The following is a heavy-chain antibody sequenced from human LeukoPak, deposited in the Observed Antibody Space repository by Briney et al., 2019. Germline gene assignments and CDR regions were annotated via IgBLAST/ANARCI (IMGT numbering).Heavy chain of an antibody. J-gene: IGHJ4*02. D-gene: IGHD3-16*02. V-gene: IGHV3-21*01. CDR2: ISSSSSYI. CDR3: ARGEFGGVIVPNYFDY. CDR1: GFTFSSYS. Sequence: GGSLRLSCAASGFTFSSYSMNWVRQAPGKGLEWVSSISSSSSYIYYADSVKGRFTISIDNAKNSLYLQVNSLRAEDTAVYYCARGEFGGVIVPNYFDYWGQGTLVTVSS.